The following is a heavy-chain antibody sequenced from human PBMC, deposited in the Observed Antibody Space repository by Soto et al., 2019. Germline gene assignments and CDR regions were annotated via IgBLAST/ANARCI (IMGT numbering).Heavy chain of an antibody. J-gene: IGHJ5*02. Sequence: PSETLSLTCAVYGGSFSGYYWSWIRQPPGKGLEWIGEINHSGSTNYNPSLKSRVTISVDTSKNQFSLKLSSVTAADTTVYYCARDVGKYSSSWYNWFDPWGQGTLVTVSS. V-gene: IGHV4-34*01. CDR2: INHSGST. CDR1: GGSFSGYY. CDR3: ARDVGKYSSSWYNWFDP. D-gene: IGHD6-13*01.